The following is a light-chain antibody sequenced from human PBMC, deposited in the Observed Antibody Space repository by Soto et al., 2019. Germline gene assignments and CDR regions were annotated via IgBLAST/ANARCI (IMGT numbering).Light chain of an antibody. CDR2: EVS. V-gene: IGLV2-18*02. CDR1: SSDVGNYNR. J-gene: IGLJ2*01. CDR3: SSYTSSSTFGVL. Sequence: QSVLTQPPSVSGSPGQSVTISCTGTSSDVGNYNRVSWYQQPPGTAPKLLIYEVSHRPSGVPNRFSGSKSGNTASLTISGLQAEDEADYYCSSYTSSSTFGVLFGGGTKLTVL.